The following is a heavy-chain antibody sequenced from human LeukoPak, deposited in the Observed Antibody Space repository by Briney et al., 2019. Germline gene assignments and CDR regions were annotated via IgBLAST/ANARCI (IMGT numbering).Heavy chain of an antibody. V-gene: IGHV3-21*01. CDR2: ITSSSSYT. CDR1: GITFSNYN. D-gene: IGHD2-21*02. CDR3: ARERDPIVVVTATPYDAFDI. Sequence: GGSLRLSCAAPGITFSNYNMNWVRQAPGKGLEWISSITSSSSYTFYADSVKGRFTISRDNAKNSLYLQMNSLRVEDTAIYYCARERDPIVVVTATPYDAFDIWGQGTMVTVSS. J-gene: IGHJ3*02.